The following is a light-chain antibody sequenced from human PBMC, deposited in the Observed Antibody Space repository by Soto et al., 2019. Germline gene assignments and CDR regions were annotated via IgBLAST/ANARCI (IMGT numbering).Light chain of an antibody. J-gene: IGLJ1*01. CDR1: SSDVGDYNY. CDR3: SSYTSSSTPV. V-gene: IGLV2-14*01. CDR2: DVS. Sequence: QSVLTQPASVSGSPGQSITISCTGTSSDVGDYNYVSWYQQHPGKAPKLMIYDVSNRPSGVSNRFSGSKSGNTASLTISGLQAEDEADYYCSSYTSSSTPVFGTGTKLTVL.